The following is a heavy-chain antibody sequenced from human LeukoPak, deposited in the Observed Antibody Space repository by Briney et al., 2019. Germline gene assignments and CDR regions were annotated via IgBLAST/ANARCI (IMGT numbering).Heavy chain of an antibody. CDR3: ASEPSIAAAGAFDY. J-gene: IGHJ4*02. D-gene: IGHD6-13*01. V-gene: IGHV1-46*01. CDR2: INPSGGST. CDR1: GYTFTSYY. Sequence: ASVKVSCQASGYTFTSYYMHWVRQAPGQGLEWMGIINPSGGSTSYAQKFQGRVTMTRDTSTSTVYMELSSLGSEDTAVYYCASEPSIAAAGAFDYWGQGTLVTVSS.